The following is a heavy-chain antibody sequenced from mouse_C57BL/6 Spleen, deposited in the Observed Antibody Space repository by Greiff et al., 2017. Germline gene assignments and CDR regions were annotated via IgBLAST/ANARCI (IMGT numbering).Heavy chain of an antibody. CDR2: ISRGSSTI. V-gene: IGHV5-17*01. CDR1: GFTFSDYG. J-gene: IGHJ3*01. CDR3: ASVWGFAY. Sequence: EVQGVESGGGLVKPGGSLKLSCAASGFTFSDYGMHWVRQAPEKGLEWFAYISRGSSTIYYAGTVKGRFPISRDNAKNTLCLQMTSRRSEDTAMYYCASVWGFAYWGQGTLVTVSA. D-gene: IGHD2-10*02.